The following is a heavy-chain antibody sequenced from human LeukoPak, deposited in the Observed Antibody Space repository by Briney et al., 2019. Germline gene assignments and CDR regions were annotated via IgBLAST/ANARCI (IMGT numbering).Heavy chain of an antibody. CDR1: GFTFSSYA. J-gene: IGHJ4*02. CDR3: AKNPLRRYYYDSSGYYYYFDY. CDR2: ISGSGGST. Sequence: PGGSLRLSCAASGFTFSSYAMSWVRQAPGKGLEWVSAISGSGGSTYYADSVKGRFTISRDNSKNTLYLQMNSLRAEDTAVYYCAKNPLRRYYYDSSGYYYYFDYWGQGTLVTVSS. D-gene: IGHD3-22*01. V-gene: IGHV3-23*01.